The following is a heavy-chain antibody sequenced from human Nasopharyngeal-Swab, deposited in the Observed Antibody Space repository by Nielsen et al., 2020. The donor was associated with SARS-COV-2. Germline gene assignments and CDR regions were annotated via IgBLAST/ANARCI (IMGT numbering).Heavy chain of an antibody. Sequence: SETLSLTCTVSGGPISSSSYYWGWIRQPPGKGLEWIGSIYYSGSTYYNPSLKSRVTISVDTSKNQFSLKLSSVTAADTAVYYCARQVLTYYDFWSGPTPDYWGQGTLVTVSS. CDR1: GGPISSSSYY. D-gene: IGHD3-3*01. V-gene: IGHV4-39*01. J-gene: IGHJ4*02. CDR2: IYYSGST. CDR3: ARQVLTYYDFWSGPTPDY.